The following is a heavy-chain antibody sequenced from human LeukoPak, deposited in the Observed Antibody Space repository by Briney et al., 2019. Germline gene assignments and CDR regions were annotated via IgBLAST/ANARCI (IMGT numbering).Heavy chain of an antibody. CDR2: INSDGRST. D-gene: IGHD3-3*02. J-gene: IGHJ4*02. CDR1: GLTFSSSW. Sequence: GGSLRLSCAASGLTFSSSWMHWVRQVPGKGLVWVSAINSDGRSTTYADSVKGRFTISRDDAKNTLYLQMNSLRAEDTAVYYCARALISSKDYWGQGTLVTVSS. CDR3: ARALISSKDY. V-gene: IGHV3-74*01.